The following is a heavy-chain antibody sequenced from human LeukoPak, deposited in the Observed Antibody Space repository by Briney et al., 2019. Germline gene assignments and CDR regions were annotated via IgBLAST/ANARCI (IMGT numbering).Heavy chain of an antibody. D-gene: IGHD1-14*01. J-gene: IGHJ6*03. CDR2: INPNSGGT. V-gene: IGHV1-2*02. CDR1: GYTLTELS. Sequence: GASVKVSCKVSGYTLTELSMHWVRQAPGQGLEWMGWINPNSGGTNYAQKFQGRVTMTRDTSISTAYMELSRLRSDDTAVYYCARDSDGNYYYYYMDVWGKGTTVTVSS. CDR3: ARDSDGNYYYYYMDV.